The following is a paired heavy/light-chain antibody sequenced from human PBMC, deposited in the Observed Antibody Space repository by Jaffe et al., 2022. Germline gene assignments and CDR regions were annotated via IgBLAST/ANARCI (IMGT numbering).Heavy chain of an antibody. Sequence: QVQLVQSGAEVKKPGSSVKVSCKASGGTFSSYAISWVRQAPGQGLEWMGGIIPIFGTANYAQKFQGRVTITADESTSTAYMELSSLRSEDTAVYYCARYGSGRRQRGYYYYYYMDVWGKGTTVTVSS. V-gene: IGHV1-69*01. CDR3: ARYGSGRRQRGYYYYYYMDV. CDR2: IIPIFGTA. CDR1: GGTFSSYA. J-gene: IGHJ6*03. D-gene: IGHD3-10*01.
Light chain of an antibody. CDR2: DAS. J-gene: IGKJ2*01. Sequence: DIQMTQSPSSLSASVGDRVTITCQASQDISNYLNWYQQKPGKAPKLLIYDASNLETGVPSRFSGSGSGTDFTFTISSLQPEDIATYYCQQYDNLPPTFGQGTKLEIK. V-gene: IGKV1-33*01. CDR1: QDISNY. CDR3: QQYDNLPPT.